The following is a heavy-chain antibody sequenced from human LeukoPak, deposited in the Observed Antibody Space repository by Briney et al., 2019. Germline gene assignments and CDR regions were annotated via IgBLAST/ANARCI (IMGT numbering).Heavy chain of an antibody. J-gene: IGHJ2*01. Sequence: SETLSLTCTVYGGSIRSYYWSWIRQPPGKGLEWIGYIYNSGSTNYNPSLKSRVTISVDTSKNQFSLKLTSVTAADTAVYYCARVYYSSSYDYWYFDLWGRGTLVTVSS. CDR1: GGSIRSYY. CDR2: IYNSGST. V-gene: IGHV4-59*01. CDR3: ARVYYSSSYDYWYFDL. D-gene: IGHD6-13*01.